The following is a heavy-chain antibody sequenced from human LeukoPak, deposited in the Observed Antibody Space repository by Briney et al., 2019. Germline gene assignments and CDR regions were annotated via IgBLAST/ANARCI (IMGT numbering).Heavy chain of an antibody. CDR3: ARESCGGDCYSDFDY. CDR2: IYTSGST. Sequence: SETLSLTCTVSGGSISSYYWSWIRQPAGKGLEWIGRIYTSGSTNYNPSLKSRVTMSVDTSKNQFSLKLSSVTAADTAVYYCARESCGGDCYSDFDYWDQGTLVTVSS. V-gene: IGHV4-4*07. J-gene: IGHJ4*02. D-gene: IGHD2-21*02. CDR1: GGSISSYY.